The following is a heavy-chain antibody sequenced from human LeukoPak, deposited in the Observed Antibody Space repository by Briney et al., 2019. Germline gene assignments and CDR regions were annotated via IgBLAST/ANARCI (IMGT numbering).Heavy chain of an antibody. CDR1: GFTFSNAW. Sequence: GGSLRLSCAASGFTFSNAWMSWVRQAPGKGPEWVANIKQDGSEKYYVDSVRGRFTISRDNARTSLYLQMNSLRAEDTAVYYCAELGITMIGGVWGKGTTVTISS. J-gene: IGHJ6*04. CDR3: AELGITMIGGV. CDR2: IKQDGSEK. V-gene: IGHV3-7*01. D-gene: IGHD3-10*02.